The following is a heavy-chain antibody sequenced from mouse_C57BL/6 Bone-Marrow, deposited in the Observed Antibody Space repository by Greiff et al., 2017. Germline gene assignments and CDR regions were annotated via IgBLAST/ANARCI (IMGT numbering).Heavy chain of an antibody. J-gene: IGHJ3*01. CDR2: IDPETGGT. CDR3: TISHHSTIAY. Sequence: QVQLQQSGAELVRPGASVTLSCKASGYTFTDYEMHWVKQTPVHGLEWIGAIDPETGGTAYNQKFKGKAILTADKSSSTAYMELRSLTSEDSAVYYCTISHHSTIAYWGQGTLVTVSA. V-gene: IGHV1-15*01. D-gene: IGHD2-1*01. CDR1: GYTFTDYE.